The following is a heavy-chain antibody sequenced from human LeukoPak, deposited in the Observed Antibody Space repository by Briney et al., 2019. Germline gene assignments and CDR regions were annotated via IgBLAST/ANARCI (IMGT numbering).Heavy chain of an antibody. J-gene: IGHJ4*02. CDR2: ITITGDT. V-gene: IGHV3-23*01. D-gene: IGHD6-13*01. CDR1: GFTFSSYS. CDR3: AKVPVWQQLVDY. Sequence: GGSLRLSCAASGFTFSSYSMSWVRQAPGKGLEWVSGITITGDTYYADSLKGRFTISRDNSRNTLFLQINSLRADDTAVYYCAKVPVWQQLVDYWGQGTLVTVSS.